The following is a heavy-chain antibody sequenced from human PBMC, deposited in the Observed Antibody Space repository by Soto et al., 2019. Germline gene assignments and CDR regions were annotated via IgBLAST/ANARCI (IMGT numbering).Heavy chain of an antibody. V-gene: IGHV3-30*18. D-gene: IGHD6-19*01. CDR2: ISYDGRNK. J-gene: IGHJ6*02. Sequence: WGSLRLSCSASGFTFSSYGMHWFRQAPGKGLEWVAVISYDGRNKYYADAVKGRFTISRDNSKNTLYLQMSSLRAEDTAVYYCVKDGSSGWPYFYDMDVWGQGTTVTVSS. CDR1: GFTFSSYG. CDR3: VKDGSSGWPYFYDMDV.